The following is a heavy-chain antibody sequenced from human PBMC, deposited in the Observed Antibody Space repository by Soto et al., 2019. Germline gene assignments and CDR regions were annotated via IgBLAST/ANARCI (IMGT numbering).Heavy chain of an antibody. CDR1: GFTFSSYG. J-gene: IGHJ6*02. CDR2: IWYDGSNK. V-gene: IGHV3-33*01. Sequence: QVQLVESGGGVVQPGRSLRLSCAASGFTFSSYGMHWVRQAPGKGLEWVAVIWYDGSNKYYADSVKGRFTISRDNSKNTLYLQMTSLRAEDTAVYYCARRSDYDYGMDVWGQGTTVTVSS. CDR3: ARRSDYDYGMDV.